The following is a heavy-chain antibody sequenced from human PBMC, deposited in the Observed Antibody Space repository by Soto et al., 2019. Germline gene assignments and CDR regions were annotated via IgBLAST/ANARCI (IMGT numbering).Heavy chain of an antibody. CDR1: GFTFSSYA. V-gene: IGHV3-30-3*01. CDR3: ARDRLRYNWNAFPYCDYGMDV. D-gene: IGHD1-1*01. J-gene: IGHJ6*02. Sequence: QVQLVESGGGVVQPGRSLRLSCAASGFTFSSYAMHWVRQAPGKGLEWVAVISYDGSNKYYADSVKGRFTISRDNSKNTLYLQMNSLRAEDTAVYYCARDRLRYNWNAFPYCDYGMDVWGQGTTVTVSS. CDR2: ISYDGSNK.